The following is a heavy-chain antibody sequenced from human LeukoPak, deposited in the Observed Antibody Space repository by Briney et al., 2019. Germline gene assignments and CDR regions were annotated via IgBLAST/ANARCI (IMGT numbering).Heavy chain of an antibody. Sequence: SQTLSLTCTVSGGSISSGDYYWSWIRQPPGKGLEWIAYMYYSGSAYYNPSLKSRVTMSADTSKNQLSLKLSSVTAADTAVYYCTRPYYYDSRIDPWGQGILVTVSS. CDR2: MYYSGSA. V-gene: IGHV4-30-4*01. D-gene: IGHD3-22*01. J-gene: IGHJ5*02. CDR3: TRPYYYDSRIDP. CDR1: GGSISSGDYY.